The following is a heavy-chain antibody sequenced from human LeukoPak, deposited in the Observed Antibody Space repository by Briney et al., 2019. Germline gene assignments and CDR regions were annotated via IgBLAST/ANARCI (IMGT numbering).Heavy chain of an antibody. Sequence: GGSLRLSCAASGFTFSSYAMSWVRQAPGKGLEWVPVISGSGSSTSYDDSVQGRFTISTDNSKNTLYLQMNSLRAEDTAVYYCAKDRQGSGSTGAYYYYGMDVWGQGTTVTVSS. J-gene: IGHJ6*02. D-gene: IGHD3-10*01. V-gene: IGHV3-23*01. CDR2: ISGSGSST. CDR3: AKDRQGSGSTGAYYYYGMDV. CDR1: GFTFSSYA.